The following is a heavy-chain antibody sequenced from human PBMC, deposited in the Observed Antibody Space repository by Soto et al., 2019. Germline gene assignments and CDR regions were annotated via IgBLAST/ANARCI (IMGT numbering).Heavy chain of an antibody. J-gene: IGHJ4*02. V-gene: IGHV3-30*18. Sequence: QVLLVESGGGVVQPGRSLRLSCAGSGFTFSNYGLHWVRQAPGKGLDWVSFISFDGNHKYYADSVKGRFTISRDNSNNMLYLQMDSLTTEDTAVYYCAKDGAPRYCSRSSCHPAGAYWGQGTLVTVSS. CDR3: AKDGAPRYCSRSSCHPAGAY. D-gene: IGHD2-15*01. CDR2: ISFDGNHK. CDR1: GFTFSNYG.